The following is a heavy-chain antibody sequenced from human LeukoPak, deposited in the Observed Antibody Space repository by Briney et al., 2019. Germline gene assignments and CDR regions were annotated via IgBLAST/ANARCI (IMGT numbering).Heavy chain of an antibody. V-gene: IGHV1-2*04. CDR1: GYTFTGYY. J-gene: IGHJ1*01. Sequence: VASVKVSCKASGYTFTGYYMHWVRQAPGQGLEWMGWINPNSGGTNYAQKFQGWVTTTRDTSISTAYMELSSLRSEGTAVYYCASALLDRYSSSWYEEQYFQHWGQGTLVTVSS. D-gene: IGHD6-13*01. CDR2: INPNSGGT. CDR3: ASALLDRYSSSWYEEQYFQH.